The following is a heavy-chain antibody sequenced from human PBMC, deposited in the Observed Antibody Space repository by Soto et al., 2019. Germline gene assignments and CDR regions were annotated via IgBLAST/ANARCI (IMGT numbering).Heavy chain of an antibody. CDR3: ARDSLTMVRGVTYDAFDT. J-gene: IGHJ3*02. V-gene: IGHV3-66*01. CDR1: GFAFSSYV. Sequence: GGSLRLSCAASGFAFSSYVLHWVRRAPGKGPEWVSVIYSGGSTYYADSVKGRFTISRDNSKNTLYLQMNSLRAEDTAVYYCARDSLTMVRGVTYDAFDTWGQGTMVTVSS. D-gene: IGHD3-10*01. CDR2: IYSGGST.